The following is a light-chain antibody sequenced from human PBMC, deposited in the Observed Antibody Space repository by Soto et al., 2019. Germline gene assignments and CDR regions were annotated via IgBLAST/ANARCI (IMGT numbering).Light chain of an antibody. CDR1: QSVSSNY. V-gene: IGKV3-20*01. CDR3: EQYGCSPRR. J-gene: IGKJ1*01. CDR2: GAL. Sequence: WRQAHGTRFVSAGGRRTFSNRASQSVSSNYLAWYPQKPGQAPRLLIYGALKRATGIPDRFSCSGSGTYFYLTVSTLEPWYPAVYCCEQYGCSPRRLGPGTKVDIK.